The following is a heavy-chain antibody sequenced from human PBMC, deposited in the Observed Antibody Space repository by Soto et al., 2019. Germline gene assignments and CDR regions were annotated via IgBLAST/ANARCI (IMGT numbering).Heavy chain of an antibody. CDR1: GYTFSRYG. CDR3: AKNGQPPYYYYGLDV. J-gene: IGHJ6*02. V-gene: IGHV1-18*01. Sequence: QGQLVQSGGEVKKSGASVKVSCKASGYTFSRYGISWVRQAPGQGLEWMGWISGYNGDTNYAQKFQRRVTMTIDTYPTTAYMELRSLTSDDTAVYYCAKNGQPPYYYYGLDVWGQGTTVTVSS. CDR2: ISGYNGDT. D-gene: IGHD2-8*01.